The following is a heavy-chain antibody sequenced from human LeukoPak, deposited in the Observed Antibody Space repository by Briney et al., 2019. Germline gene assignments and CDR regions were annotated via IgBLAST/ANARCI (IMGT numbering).Heavy chain of an antibody. CDR2: ISSSGSTI. D-gene: IGHD3-22*01. Sequence: GGSLRLSCAASGFTFSSYEMNWVRQAPRKGLEWVSYISSSGSTIYYADSVKGRFTISRDNAKNSLYLQMNSLRAEDTAVYYCARDGYDMDYYYGMDVWGQGTTVTVSS. CDR1: GFTFSSYE. CDR3: ARDGYDMDYYYGMDV. J-gene: IGHJ6*02. V-gene: IGHV3-48*03.